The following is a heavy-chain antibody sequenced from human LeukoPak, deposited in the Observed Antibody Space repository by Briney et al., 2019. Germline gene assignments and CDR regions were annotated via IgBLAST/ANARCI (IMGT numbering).Heavy chain of an antibody. D-gene: IGHD2-2*01. J-gene: IGHJ3*02. CDR2: ISTYNGNT. Sequence: ASVKVSCKASGYTFTSYGISWVRQAPGLGLEWMGWISTYNGNTNYAQKLQDRVTMTTDTSTSTAYMELRSLRSDDTAVYYCAREPGEEVVPVAMMEDAFDIWGQGTMVTVSS. CDR1: GYTFTSYG. CDR3: AREPGEEVVPVAMMEDAFDI. V-gene: IGHV1-18*01.